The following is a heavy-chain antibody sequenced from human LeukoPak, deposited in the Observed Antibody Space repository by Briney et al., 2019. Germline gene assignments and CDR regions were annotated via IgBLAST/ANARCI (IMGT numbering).Heavy chain of an antibody. CDR1: GGSISSYY. J-gene: IGHJ4*02. CDR3: ARHGVGLRNFDY. CDR2: IYYSGSN. Sequence: SETLSLTCTVSGGSISSYYWSWIRQPPGKGLEWIGYIYYSGSNNYNPSLKSRVTISVDTSKNQFSLKLSSVTAADTAVYYCARHGVGLRNFDYWGQGTLVTVSS. D-gene: IGHD3-16*01. V-gene: IGHV4-59*08.